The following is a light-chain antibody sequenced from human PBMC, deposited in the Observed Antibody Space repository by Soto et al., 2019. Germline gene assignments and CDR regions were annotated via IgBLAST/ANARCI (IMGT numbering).Light chain of an antibody. CDR1: QSVSSKS. CDR3: QQRQYWPPIT. J-gene: IGKJ5*01. V-gene: IGKV3D-20*02. CDR2: GAS. Sequence: EIVLTQSPGTLSLPPGERATLSCRASQSVSSKSLAWYRQKPGQAPRLLIYGASSRATDIPDRFSGSGSGTDFTLTISCLQSEDFAIYYCQQRQYWPPITFGQGTRLEIK.